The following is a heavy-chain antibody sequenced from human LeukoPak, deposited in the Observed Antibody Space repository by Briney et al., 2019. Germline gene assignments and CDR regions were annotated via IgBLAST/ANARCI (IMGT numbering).Heavy chain of an antibody. CDR2: ISSSSSTI. CDR1: GFTFSSYS. CDR3: HSGWYDAFDI. Sequence: GGSLRLSCAASGFTFSSYSMNWVRQAPGKGLEWVSYISSSSSTIYYADSVKGRFTISRDNAKNSLYLQMNSLRADDTAVYYCHSGWYDAFDIWGQGTMVTVSS. V-gene: IGHV3-48*04. D-gene: IGHD6-19*01. J-gene: IGHJ3*02.